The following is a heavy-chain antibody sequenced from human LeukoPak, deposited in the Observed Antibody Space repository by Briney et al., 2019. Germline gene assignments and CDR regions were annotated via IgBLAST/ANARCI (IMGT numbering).Heavy chain of an antibody. J-gene: IGHJ4*02. D-gene: IGHD2/OR15-2a*01. V-gene: IGHV3-23*01. CDR3: AKGLNSYDY. CDR1: GFTFRSHA. Sequence: GGSLRLSCAASGFTFRSHAMSWVRQAPGQGLEWVSAISGTGGSTSYAGSVKGRFTISRDNSKNTLFLQMNTLRAEDTAVYYCAKGLNSYDYWGQGTLVTVSS. CDR2: ISGTGGST.